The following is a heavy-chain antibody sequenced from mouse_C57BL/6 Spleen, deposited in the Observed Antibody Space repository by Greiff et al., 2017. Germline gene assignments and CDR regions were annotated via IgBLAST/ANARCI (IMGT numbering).Heavy chain of an antibody. CDR1: GYTFTSYG. D-gene: IGHD2-4*01. Sequence: QVQLQQSGAELARPGASVKLSCKASGYTFTSYGISWVKQRPGQGLEWIGEIYPRSGNTYYNEKFKGKATLTADKSSSTAYMELRSLTSEDSAVYFCARRDDYDWYFDVWGTGTTVTVSS. V-gene: IGHV1-81*01. CDR2: IYPRSGNT. J-gene: IGHJ1*03. CDR3: ARRDDYDWYFDV.